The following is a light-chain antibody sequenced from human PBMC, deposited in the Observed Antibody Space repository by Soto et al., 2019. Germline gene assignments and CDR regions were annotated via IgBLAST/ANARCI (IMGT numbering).Light chain of an antibody. CDR1: SSDVGSYNL. Sequence: QSALTQPASVSGSPGQPITISCTGTSSDVGSYNLVSWYQQHPGKAPKLMIYEDTKRPSGVSNRFSGSKSGNTASLTISGLQAEDEADYYCCSYAGSSTFVVFGGGTKLTVL. V-gene: IGLV2-23*02. CDR2: EDT. J-gene: IGLJ2*01. CDR3: CSYAGSSTFVV.